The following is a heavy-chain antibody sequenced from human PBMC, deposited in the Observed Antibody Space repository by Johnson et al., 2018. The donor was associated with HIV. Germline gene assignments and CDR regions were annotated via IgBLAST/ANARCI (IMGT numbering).Heavy chain of an antibody. Sequence: VQLVESGGGVVQPGGSLRLSCAASGFTFSSYWMSWVRQAPGKGLEWVANIKQDGSEKYYVDSVKGRFTISRDNAKNSLYLQMNSLRAEDTALYYCGSFNDAFDIWGQGTMVTVSS. V-gene: IGHV3-7*05. J-gene: IGHJ3*02. CDR2: IKQDGSEK. CDR3: GSFNDAFDI. CDR1: GFTFSSYW.